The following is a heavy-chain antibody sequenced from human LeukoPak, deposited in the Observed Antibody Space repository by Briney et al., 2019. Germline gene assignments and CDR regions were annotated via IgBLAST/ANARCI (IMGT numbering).Heavy chain of an antibody. CDR3: ARDFWAGLPAAIRGDAFDI. Sequence: GGSLRLSCVGSGFIFRSYAMTWVRQAPGKGLDWVSSITANADSVKGRFTITRDNSKNTLYLQMNSLRAEDTAVYYCARDFWAGLPAAIRGDAFDIWGQGTMVTVSS. V-gene: IGHV3-69-1*01. J-gene: IGHJ3*02. D-gene: IGHD2-2*02. CDR2: ITA. CDR1: GFIFRSYA.